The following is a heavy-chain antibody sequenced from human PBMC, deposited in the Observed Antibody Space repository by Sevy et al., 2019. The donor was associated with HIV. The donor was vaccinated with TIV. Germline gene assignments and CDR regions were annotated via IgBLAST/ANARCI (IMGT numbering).Heavy chain of an antibody. J-gene: IGHJ6*02. CDR3: ARDRCSSTSCYWYYGMDV. D-gene: IGHD2-2*01. V-gene: IGHV3-30*04. Sequence: GGSLRLSCAASGFTFSSYAMHWVRQAPGKGLKWVAVISYDGSNKYYADSVKGRFTISRDNSKNTLYLQMNSLRAEDTAVYYCARDRCSSTSCYWYYGMDVWGQRTTVTVSS. CDR2: ISYDGSNK. CDR1: GFTFSSYA.